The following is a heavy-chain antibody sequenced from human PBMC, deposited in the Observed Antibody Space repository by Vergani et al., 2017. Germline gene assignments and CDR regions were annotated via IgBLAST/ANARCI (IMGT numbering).Heavy chain of an antibody. J-gene: IGHJ4*02. D-gene: IGHD1-1*01. Sequence: EVQLLESGGGSAQPGESLRLSCVASGFTFTAHGLNWVRQAPGKGLEWVSGISGQNFRTHYADSVKGRFTISRDDSKNTVYLQINSLRAEDTAFYYCAKDVRNWEPYYFDYWGQGTLVTVSS. CDR1: GFTFTAHG. CDR2: ISGQNFRT. V-gene: IGHV3-23*01. CDR3: AKDVRNWEPYYFDY.